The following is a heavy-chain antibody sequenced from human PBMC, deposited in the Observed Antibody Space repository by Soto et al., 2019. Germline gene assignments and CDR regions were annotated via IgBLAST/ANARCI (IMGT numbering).Heavy chain of an antibody. V-gene: IGHV4-31*03. CDR3: ARDTTARDFWSAYWSLYPPSNAFDI. D-gene: IGHD3-3*01. CDR2: IYYSGST. CDR1: GGSISSGGYY. Sequence: PSETLSLTCTVSGGSISSGGYYWSWIRQHPGKGLEWIGYIYYSGSTYYNPSLKSRVTISVDTSKNQFSLKLSSVTAADTAVYYCARDTTARDFWSAYWSLYPPSNAFDIWGQGTMVTVSS. J-gene: IGHJ3*02.